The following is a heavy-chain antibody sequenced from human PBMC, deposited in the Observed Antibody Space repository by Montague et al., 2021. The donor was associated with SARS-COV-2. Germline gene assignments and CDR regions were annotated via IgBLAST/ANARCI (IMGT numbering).Heavy chain of an antibody. CDR1: GYSFPNYD. J-gene: IGHJ5*02. V-gene: IGHV1-8*01. Sequence: SVKVSCKASGYSFPNYDINWVRQAPGHGLEWMGWMNPSSGNAGYAQRFQGRITMTRKTSTNTAYMELTRLTSEDTAVYYCVRGSGSYAWYDPWGLGTLVTVSS. CDR3: VRGSGSYAWYDP. D-gene: IGHD1-26*01. CDR2: MNPSSGNA.